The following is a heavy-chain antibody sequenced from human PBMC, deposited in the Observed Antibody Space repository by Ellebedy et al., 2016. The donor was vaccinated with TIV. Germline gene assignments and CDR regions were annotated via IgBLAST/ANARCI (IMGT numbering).Heavy chain of an antibody. Sequence: SETLSLTCSVSGGSISSYNWNWIRQPPGKGLEWIGYIYYTGNTDSNPSLESRVTISVDTSKNQFSLKLTSVTAADTAVYYCAKGDRRMIVVVIAVNAIDYWGQGTLVTVSS. D-gene: IGHD3-22*01. V-gene: IGHV4-59*01. CDR1: GGSISSYN. CDR3: AKGDRRMIVVVIAVNAIDY. J-gene: IGHJ4*02. CDR2: IYYTGNT.